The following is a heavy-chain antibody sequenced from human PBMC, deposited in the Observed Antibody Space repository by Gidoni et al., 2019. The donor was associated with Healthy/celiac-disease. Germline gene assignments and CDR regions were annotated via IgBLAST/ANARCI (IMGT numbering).Heavy chain of an antibody. D-gene: IGHD3-22*01. Sequence: QVQLVESGGGLVKPGGSLRLSCAASGFTFMVYYMSWIRKAPGKGLEWVSYISSSGKTIYYADSVKSRFTISRDNAKNSLYLQMNSLRAEDTAVYYCARDLVIGDHYYDPWGQGTLVTVSS. CDR3: ARDLVIGDHYYDP. J-gene: IGHJ1*01. CDR2: ISSSGKTI. CDR1: GFTFMVYY. V-gene: IGHV3-11*01.